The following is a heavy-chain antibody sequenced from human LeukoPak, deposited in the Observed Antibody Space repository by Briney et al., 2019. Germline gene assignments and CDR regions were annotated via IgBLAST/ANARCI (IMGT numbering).Heavy chain of an antibody. D-gene: IGHD2-2*01. J-gene: IGHJ6*02. V-gene: IGHV3-21*01. Sequence: GGSLRLSCAASGFTFSSYSMNWVRQAPGKGLEWVSSISSSSSYLYYADSVKGRFTISRENAKISLYLQMNSLRAEDTAVYYCARDCSSTSSCYYYYGMDVWGQGTTVTVSS. CDR1: GFTFSSYS. CDR3: ARDCSSTSSCYYYYGMDV. CDR2: ISSSSSYL.